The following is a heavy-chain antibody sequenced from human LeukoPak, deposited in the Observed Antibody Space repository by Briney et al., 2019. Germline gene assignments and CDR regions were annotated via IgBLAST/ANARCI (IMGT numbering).Heavy chain of an antibody. J-gene: IGHJ4*02. CDR3: ATEVFGSGSCPDY. CDR1: GFTFSSYA. V-gene: IGHV3-33*01. Sequence: GGSLRLSCAASGFTFSSYAIHWVRQAPGKGLEWVALIWHDGSNKYYSDSMKGRFTISRDNSKNTAFLQMNSLRAEDTAVYYCATEVFGSGSCPDYWGQGTLVTVSS. D-gene: IGHD3-10*01. CDR2: IWHDGSNK.